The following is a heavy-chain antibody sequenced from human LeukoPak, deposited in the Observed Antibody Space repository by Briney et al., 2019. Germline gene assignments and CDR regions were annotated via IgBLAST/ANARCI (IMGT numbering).Heavy chain of an antibody. CDR3: ARDEPVDL. CDR2: IYYSGST. J-gene: IGHJ4*02. CDR1: GGSISSYY. V-gene: IGHV4-59*01. D-gene: IGHD1-14*01. Sequence: SETLSLACTVSGGSISSYYWSWIRQPPGKGLEWIGYIYYSGSTTYNPSLKSRVTISVDTSKNQFSLKLSSVTAADTAVYYCARDEPVDLWGQGTLVTVSS.